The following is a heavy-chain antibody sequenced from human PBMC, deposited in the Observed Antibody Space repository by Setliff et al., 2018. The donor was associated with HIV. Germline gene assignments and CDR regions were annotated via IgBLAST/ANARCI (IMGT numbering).Heavy chain of an antibody. CDR1: GASISSGDYY. J-gene: IGHJ4*02. V-gene: IGHV4-30-4*02. D-gene: IGHD3-22*01. Sequence: SETLSLTCTVSGASISSGDYYWSWIRQPPGKGLEWIGYLYYNVRTFYNPSLRSRVTISVDTSKNQFSLSLTSVTGADTAVYYCARLTTTYYYDSSAYYHPVWGQGTLVTVSS. CDR2: LYYNVRT. CDR3: ARLTTTYYYDSSAYYHPV.